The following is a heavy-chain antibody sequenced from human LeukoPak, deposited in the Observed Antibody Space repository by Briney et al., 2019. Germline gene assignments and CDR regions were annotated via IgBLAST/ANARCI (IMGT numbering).Heavy chain of an antibody. CDR3: AREGSKVAGLFDY. D-gene: IGHD6-19*01. V-gene: IGHV1-69*13. CDR2: IIPIFGTA. CDR1: GGTFSSYA. J-gene: IGHJ4*02. Sequence: SVKVSCKASGGTFSSYAISWVRQAPGQGLEWMGGIIPIFGTASYAQKFQGRVTITADESTSTAYMELSSLRSEDTAVYYCAREGSKVAGLFDYWGQGTLVTVSS.